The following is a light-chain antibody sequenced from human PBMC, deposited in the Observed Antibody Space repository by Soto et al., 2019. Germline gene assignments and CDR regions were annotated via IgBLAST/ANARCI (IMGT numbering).Light chain of an antibody. CDR3: QQYNNCPVT. J-gene: IGKJ4*01. Sequence: ESVLTQPPGTLSLSPGERATLSCRASQSVSSNVAWYQQKPGQTPRLLIHGASTRATGIAARFSGSGSGTEFTLTISGLQSEDFATYYCQQYNNCPVTFGGGTNVDI. CDR2: GAS. CDR1: QSVSSN. V-gene: IGKV3D-15*01.